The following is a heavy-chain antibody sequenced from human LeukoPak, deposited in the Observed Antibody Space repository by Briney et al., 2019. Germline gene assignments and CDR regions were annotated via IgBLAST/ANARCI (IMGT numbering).Heavy chain of an antibody. CDR2: IYHSGNT. J-gene: IGHJ4*02. CDR1: GGSLSSDY. V-gene: IGHV4-59*01. CDR3: GRAQYSTGILGY. Sequence: PSETLSLTRTVSGGSLSSDYWTWIRQPPGKGLEWIGHIYHSGNTRYNPSLKSRVTISGDTSKNQFSLKLTSVTAADTAVYYCGRAQYSTGILGYWGQGTLVTVS. D-gene: IGHD6-19*01.